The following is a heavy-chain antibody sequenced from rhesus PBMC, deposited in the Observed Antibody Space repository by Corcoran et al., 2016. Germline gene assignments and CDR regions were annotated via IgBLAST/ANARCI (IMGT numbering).Heavy chain of an antibody. V-gene: IGHV4-173*01. J-gene: IGHJ4*01. Sequence: QLQLQESGPGLVKPSETLSFTCAVSGGSISSNWWSCIRQSPGKGREWIGRNSRIGGDTNDNPSRVRRVSVSTDTSKNQFSLMLNSVTAADTAVYYCARGGYCVSTSCSFDYWGQGVLVTVSS. CDR1: GGSISSNW. CDR2: NSRIGGDT. CDR3: ARGGYCVSTSCSFDY. D-gene: IGHD2-2*01.